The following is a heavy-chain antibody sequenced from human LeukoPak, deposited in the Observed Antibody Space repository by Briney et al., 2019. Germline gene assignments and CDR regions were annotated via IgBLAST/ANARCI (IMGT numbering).Heavy chain of an antibody. V-gene: IGHV4-34*01. CDR3: ARARPYYYGMDV. Sequence: SETLSLTCAVYGGSFSGYYWSWIRQPPGKGLECIGEINHSGSTNYNPSLKSRVTISVDTPKNQFSLKLSSVTAADTAVYYCARARPYYYGMDVWGQGTTVTVSS. J-gene: IGHJ6*02. CDR1: GGSFSGYY. CDR2: INHSGST.